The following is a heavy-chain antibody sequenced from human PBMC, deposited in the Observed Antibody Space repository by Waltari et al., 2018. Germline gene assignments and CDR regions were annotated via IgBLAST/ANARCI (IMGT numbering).Heavy chain of an antibody. D-gene: IGHD5-12*01. CDR1: GFTFSTYN. V-gene: IGHV3-48*01. Sequence: EVQLVESGGGLVQPGESLRLSGTAYGFTFSTYNMNWVRQAPGKGLEWVSYISSSTTTYYADYVKGRFTISRDNAKNSLYLQMNSLRAEDTALYYCARGRAGYIQDVFDIWGQGTMVSVSS. CDR3: ARGRAGYIQDVFDI. CDR2: ISSSTTT. J-gene: IGHJ3*02.